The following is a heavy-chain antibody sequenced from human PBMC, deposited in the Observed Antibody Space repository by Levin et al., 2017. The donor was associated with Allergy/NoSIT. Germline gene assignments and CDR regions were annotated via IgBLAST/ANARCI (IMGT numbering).Heavy chain of an antibody. CDR3: ARGDQNYYGSGSYYADY. CDR2: ISSSSSYI. J-gene: IGHJ4*02. V-gene: IGHV3-21*01. Sequence: GESLRISCAASGFTFSSYSMNWVRQAPGKGLEWVSSISSSSSYIYYADSVKGRFTISRDNAKNSLYLQMNSLRAEDTAVYYCARGDQNYYGSGSYYADYWGQGTLVTVSS. CDR1: GFTFSSYS. D-gene: IGHD3-10*01.